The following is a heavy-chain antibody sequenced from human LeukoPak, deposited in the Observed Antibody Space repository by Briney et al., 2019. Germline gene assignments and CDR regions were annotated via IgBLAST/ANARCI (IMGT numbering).Heavy chain of an antibody. V-gene: IGHV1-18*01. J-gene: IGHJ4*02. CDR1: GYTYTNYG. CDR2: ISAYNGNA. D-gene: IGHD2-2*01. CDR3: ARVGVYCTTTTCLDY. Sequence: ASVKVSCKTSGYTYTNYGVSWVRQAPGPGLEWMGWISAYNGNADYAQKLQGRVTMTADTSTSTAYMELRSLRSDDTAVYYCARVGVYCTTTTCLDYWGQGTLVTVSS.